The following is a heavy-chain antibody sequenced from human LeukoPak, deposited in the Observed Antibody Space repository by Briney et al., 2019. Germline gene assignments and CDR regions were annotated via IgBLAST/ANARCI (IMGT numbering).Heavy chain of an antibody. D-gene: IGHD3-22*01. J-gene: IGHJ4*02. Sequence: GGSLRLSCAASGFTFSSYAMSWVRQAPGKGLEWVSAISGSGGSTYYADSVKGRFTISRDNAKNSLYLQMNSLRAEDTAVYYCARRDSSGYDYWGQGTLVTVSS. CDR1: GFTFSSYA. CDR2: ISGSGGST. V-gene: IGHV3-23*01. CDR3: ARRDSSGYDY.